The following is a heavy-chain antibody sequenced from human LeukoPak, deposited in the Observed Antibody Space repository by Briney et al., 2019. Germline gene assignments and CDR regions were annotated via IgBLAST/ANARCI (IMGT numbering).Heavy chain of an antibody. CDR3: ARDGVVRSDAFNI. Sequence: GGSLRLSCAASGFTVSSNHMSWVRQAPGKGLEWVSVIYSGGSTYYADSVKGRFTISRDNSKNTLYLQMNSLRAEDTAVYYCARDGVVRSDAFNIWGQGTMVTVSS. CDR2: IYSGGST. CDR1: GFTVSSNH. D-gene: IGHD3-16*01. J-gene: IGHJ3*02. V-gene: IGHV3-53*01.